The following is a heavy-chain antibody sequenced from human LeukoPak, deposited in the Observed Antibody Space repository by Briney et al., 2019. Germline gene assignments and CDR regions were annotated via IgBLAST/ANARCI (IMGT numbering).Heavy chain of an antibody. D-gene: IGHD3-22*01. CDR2: IYSGAST. CDR1: GFTVSSNY. CDR3: ARDWSLDSSGYASY. V-gene: IGHV3-66*01. J-gene: IGHJ4*02. Sequence: GGSLTLACAVSGFTVSSNYMGWARHAPGKGLEWVKFIYSGASTYYAASVKGRLTISRDNSKNTLYLQLKSLRAEDAAVYECARDWSLDSSGYASYWGQGTLVTVSS.